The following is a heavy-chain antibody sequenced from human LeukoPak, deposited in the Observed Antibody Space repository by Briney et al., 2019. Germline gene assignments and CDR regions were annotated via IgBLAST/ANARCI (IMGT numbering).Heavy chain of an antibody. CDR3: ASQDCSGGSCYFDAFDI. Sequence: PLASVKVSCKASGGTFSSYAISWVRQAPGQGLEWMGGIIPIFGTANYAQKFQGRVTITADKSTSTAYMELSSLRSEDTAVYYCASQDCSGGSCYFDAFDIWGQGTMVTVSS. V-gene: IGHV1-69*06. J-gene: IGHJ3*02. D-gene: IGHD2-15*01. CDR2: IIPIFGTA. CDR1: GGTFSSYA.